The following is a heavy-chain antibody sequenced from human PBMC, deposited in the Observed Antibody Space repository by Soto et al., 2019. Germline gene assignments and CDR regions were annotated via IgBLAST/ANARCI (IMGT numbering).Heavy chain of an antibody. V-gene: IGHV3-48*01. Sequence: GGSLRLSCTASGFTFSSYSMNWVRQAPGKGLEWVSYITSSSSPIYYADSVKGRFTISRDNAKNSLSLQMNNLRTEDTAFYYCAGSSSGWAYFFDYWGQGTLVTVSS. CDR2: ITSSSSPI. CDR1: GFTFSSYS. D-gene: IGHD6-19*01. J-gene: IGHJ4*02. CDR3: AGSSSGWAYFFDY.